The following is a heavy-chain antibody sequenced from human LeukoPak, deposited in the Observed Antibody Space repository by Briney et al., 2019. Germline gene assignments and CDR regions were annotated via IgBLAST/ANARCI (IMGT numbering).Heavy chain of an antibody. J-gene: IGHJ3*02. CDR3: ARDTLLSGAFDI. CDR2: INPNSGGT. D-gene: IGHD2-2*01. Sequence: ASVKVSCKASGYTFTGYYMHWVRQAPGQGLEWMGSINPNSGGTNYAQKFQGRVTMTRDTSISTAYMELSRLRSDDTAVYYCARDTLLSGAFDIWGQGTMVTVSS. CDR1: GYTFTGYY. V-gene: IGHV1-2*02.